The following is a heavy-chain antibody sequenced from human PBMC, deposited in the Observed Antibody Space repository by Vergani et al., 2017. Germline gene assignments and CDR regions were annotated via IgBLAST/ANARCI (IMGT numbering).Heavy chain of an antibody. CDR1: GYSFTSYW. CDR2: IYPGDSDT. V-gene: IGHV5-51*03. D-gene: IGHD4-17*01. J-gene: IGHJ5*02. CDR3: ARTTTTVTTFNWFDP. Sequence: EVQLVQSGAEVKKPGESLKISCKGSGYSFTSYWIGWVRQMPGKGLEWMGIIYPGDSDTRYSPSFQGQVTISAAKSSSPAYLQWSRLKASDTAMYYCARTTTTVTTFNWFDPWGQGTLVTVSS.